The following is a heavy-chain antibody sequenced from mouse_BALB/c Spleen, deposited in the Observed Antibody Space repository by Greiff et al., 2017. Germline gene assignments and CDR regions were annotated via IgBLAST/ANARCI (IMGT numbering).Heavy chain of an antibody. V-gene: IGHV1-82*01. D-gene: IGHD4-1*01. CDR1: GYAFSSSW. CDR2: IYPGDGDT. Sequence: VQRVESGPELVKPGASVKISCKASGYAFSSSWMNWVKQRPGQGLEWIGRIYPGDGDTNYNGKFKGKATLTADKSSSTAYMQLSSLTSVDSAVYFCARTGTRAMDYWGQGTSVTVSS. J-gene: IGHJ4*01. CDR3: ARTGTRAMDY.